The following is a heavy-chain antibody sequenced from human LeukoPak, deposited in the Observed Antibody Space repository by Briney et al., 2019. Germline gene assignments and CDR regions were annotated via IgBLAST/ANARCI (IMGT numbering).Heavy chain of an antibody. V-gene: IGHV4-39*01. J-gene: IGHJ5*02. D-gene: IGHD6-13*01. CDR1: GGSISSSSYY. CDR3: ARSTIAAAVVNWFDP. Sequence: SETLSLTCTVSGGSISSSSYYWGWIRQPPGEGLEWIGSAFYGGTTYYNPSLKSRVTISGDMSKNQFFLKLNSVTAADTAVYYCARSTIAAAVVNWFDPWGQGTLVTVSS. CDR2: AFYGGTT.